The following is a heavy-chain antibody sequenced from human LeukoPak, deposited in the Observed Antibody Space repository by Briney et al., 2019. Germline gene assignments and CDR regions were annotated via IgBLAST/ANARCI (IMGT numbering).Heavy chain of an antibody. CDR1: GGSISSYY. CDR3: ARPTLAAAYDY. Sequence: SETLPLTCTVSGGSISSYYWNWIRQLPGMGLEWIGYIYSTGSTNYNPSLRGRVIISLDTSKNQFSLELSSVTAADTAVYYCARPTLAAAYDYWGQGTLVTVSS. V-gene: IGHV4-59*08. J-gene: IGHJ4*02. CDR2: IYSTGST. D-gene: IGHD6-13*01.